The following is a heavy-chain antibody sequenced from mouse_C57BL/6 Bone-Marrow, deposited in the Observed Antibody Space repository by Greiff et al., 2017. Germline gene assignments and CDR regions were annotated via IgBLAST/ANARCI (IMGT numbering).Heavy chain of an antibody. D-gene: IGHD1-1*01. CDR3: ARAVVATEDAMDY. V-gene: IGHV3-6*01. Sequence: EVKLMESGPGLVKPSQSLSLTCSVTGYSITSGYYWNWIRQFPGNKLEWMGYISYDGSNNYNPSLKNRISITRDTSKNQFFLKLNSVTTEDTATYYCARAVVATEDAMDYWGQGTSVTVSS. CDR2: ISYDGSN. J-gene: IGHJ4*01. CDR1: GYSITSGYY.